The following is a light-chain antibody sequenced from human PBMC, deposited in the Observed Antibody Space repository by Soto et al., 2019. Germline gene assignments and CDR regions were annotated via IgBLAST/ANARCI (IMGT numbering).Light chain of an antibody. Sequence: DIQMTQSPSTLSPSVGDRVTITCRASQSISSWLAWYQQKPGKAPKLLIYDASTLQSGVPLRFSGSGSGTEFTLTISSLQPDDFATYYCQQYNTLWTFGQGTKVEIK. V-gene: IGKV1-5*01. CDR3: QQYNTLWT. CDR1: QSISSW. J-gene: IGKJ1*01. CDR2: DAS.